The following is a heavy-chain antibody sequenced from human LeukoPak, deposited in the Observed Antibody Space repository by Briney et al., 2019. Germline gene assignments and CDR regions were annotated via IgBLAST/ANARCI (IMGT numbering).Heavy chain of an antibody. CDR2: INPNSGGT. J-gene: IGHJ2*01. D-gene: IGHD5-18*01. CDR1: GYTFTGYY. V-gene: IGHV1-2*02. CDR3: ARVDGRTAMVEGYWYFDL. Sequence: ASVKVSCKASGYTFTGYYMHWVRQAPGQGLEWMGWINPNSGGTNYAQKFQGRVTMTRDTSISTAYMELSRLRSDDTAVYYCARVDGRTAMVEGYWYFDLWGRGTLVTVSS.